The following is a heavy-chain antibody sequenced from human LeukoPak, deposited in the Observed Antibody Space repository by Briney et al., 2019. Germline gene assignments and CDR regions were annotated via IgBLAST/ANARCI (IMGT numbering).Heavy chain of an antibody. CDR3: ARACSGGSCYFVLDFDY. J-gene: IGHJ4*02. D-gene: IGHD2-15*01. CDR1: GYTFTSYG. Sequence: ASVKVSCKASGYTFTSYGISWVRQAPGQGLEWRGGIRAYNGNTNNAQKLQGRDTITTDTSKSTTYMELRSLRSDDTAVYYCARACSGGSCYFVLDFDYWGQGTLVTVSS. CDR2: IRAYNGNT. V-gene: IGHV1-18*01.